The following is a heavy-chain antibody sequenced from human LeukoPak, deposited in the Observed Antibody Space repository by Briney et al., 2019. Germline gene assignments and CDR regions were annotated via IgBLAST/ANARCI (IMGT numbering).Heavy chain of an antibody. D-gene: IGHD2-21*02. CDR1: VGPISIPY. CDR3: ARHRPYCGGDCPYYFIDY. CDR2: ILYDGRTNYT. Sequence: SQTLSLTCTVSVGPISIPYWSWIRQPPGKGPEWIVNILYDGRTNYTNHKPTLQSRVTISVDMSMNQVSLNLSSVTAADTAVYYYARHRPYCGGDCPYYFIDYWGQGTLVSVSS. V-gene: IGHV4-59*11. J-gene: IGHJ4*02.